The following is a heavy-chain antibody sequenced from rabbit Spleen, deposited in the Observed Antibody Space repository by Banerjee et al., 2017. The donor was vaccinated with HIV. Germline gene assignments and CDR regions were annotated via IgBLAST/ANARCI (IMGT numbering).Heavy chain of an antibody. CDR1: GVSFSSNYY. J-gene: IGHJ6*01. CDR3: ASLFQNSSMFIGHGMDL. CDR2: IYAGSSGST. Sequence: QEQLEESGGGLVKPEGSLTLTCTASGVSFSSNYYMCWVRQAPGKGLEWIACIYAGSSGSTYYASWVNGRFTISKTSSTTVTLQMTSLTAADTATYFCASLFQNSSMFIGHGMDLWGPGTLVT. D-gene: IGHD4-1*01. V-gene: IGHV1S45*01.